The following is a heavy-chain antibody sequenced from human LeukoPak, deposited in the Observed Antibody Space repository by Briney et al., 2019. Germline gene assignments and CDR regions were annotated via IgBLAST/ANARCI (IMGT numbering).Heavy chain of an antibody. CDR1: GYTFTGYY. D-gene: IGHD2-2*01. V-gene: IGHV1-2*04. J-gene: IGHJ6*02. CDR3: ARVYCSSTSCSFGRDV. Sequence: ASVTVSCKASGYTFTGYYMHWVRQAPGQGLEWMGWINPNSGGTNYAQKFQGWVTMTRDTSISTAYMELSRLRSDDTAVYYCARVYCSSTSCSFGRDVGAKGPRSPSP. CDR2: INPNSGGT.